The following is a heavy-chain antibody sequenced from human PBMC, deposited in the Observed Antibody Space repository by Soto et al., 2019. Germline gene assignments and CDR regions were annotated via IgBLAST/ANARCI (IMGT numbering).Heavy chain of an antibody. V-gene: IGHV4-4*02. D-gene: IGHD3-10*01. CDR2: IYHSGST. CDR1: GDSISSSNW. CDR3: ARGHYYGSGGNYYYYGMDV. J-gene: IGHJ6*02. Sequence: SETLSLTCAVSGDSISSSNWWSGVRQPPGKGLEWIGEIYHSGSTNYNPSLKSRVTISVDKSKNQFSLKLSSVTAADTAVYYCARGHYYGSGGNYYYYGMDVWGQGTTVT.